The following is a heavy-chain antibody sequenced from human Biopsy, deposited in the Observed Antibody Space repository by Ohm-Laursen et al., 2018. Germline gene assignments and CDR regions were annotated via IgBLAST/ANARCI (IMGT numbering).Heavy chain of an antibody. CDR1: GFLFNNYA. Sequence: SLRLSCTALGFLFNNYAMSWVRQAPGKGLECVSVINGSGGSTYYADPVKGRFTISRDNSKNTLYLQMNSLRAEDTAMYYCARDLYDFCGGCPFDPWGQGTLVTVS. D-gene: IGHD3-3*01. CDR3: ARDLYDFCGGCPFDP. J-gene: IGHJ5*02. V-gene: IGHV3-23*01. CDR2: INGSGGST.